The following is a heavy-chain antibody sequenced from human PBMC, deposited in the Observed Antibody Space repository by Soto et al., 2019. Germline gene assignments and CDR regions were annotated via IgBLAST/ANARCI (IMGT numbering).Heavy chain of an antibody. V-gene: IGHV1-2*04. D-gene: IGHD4-17*01. Sequence: XXVKVSCKASGYTFTDYYMHWVRQAPGQGLEWMRWIXPNSGXTHYAQKFQGXXTRTRNTXXTTDYVELSRLRLEYTALFFWARDGIDGGIIYYWGQGTLLTVSS. J-gene: IGHJ4*02. CDR1: GYTFTDYY. CDR2: IXPNSGXT. CDR3: ARDGIDGGIIYY.